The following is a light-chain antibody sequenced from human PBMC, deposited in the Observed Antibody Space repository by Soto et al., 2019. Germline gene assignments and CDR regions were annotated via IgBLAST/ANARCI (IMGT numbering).Light chain of an antibody. CDR2: ESN. CDR1: GVVDYNY. Sequence: QSVLTQPPSASGSPGQSVAISCSGSGVVDYNYVSWYQHHPGKAPKLIIYESNKRPSGVPDRFSGSKSGNTASLTVSGLQAEDEADYYCSSYAGNGNLDVIFGGGTKLTVL. CDR3: SSYAGNGNLDVI. V-gene: IGLV2-8*01. J-gene: IGLJ2*01.